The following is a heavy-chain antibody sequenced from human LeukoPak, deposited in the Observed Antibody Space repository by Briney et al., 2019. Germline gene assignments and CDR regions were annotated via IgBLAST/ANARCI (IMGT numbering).Heavy chain of an antibody. V-gene: IGHV3-30*18. J-gene: IGHJ4*02. CDR3: AKASTTVTAYFDY. Sequence: GGSLRLSCAASGSTFSSYGMHWVRQAPGKGLEWVAVISYDGSNKYYADSVKGRFTISRDNSKNTLYLQMNSLRAEDTAVYYCAKASTTVTAYFDYWGQGTLVTVSS. D-gene: IGHD4-17*01. CDR2: ISYDGSNK. CDR1: GSTFSSYG.